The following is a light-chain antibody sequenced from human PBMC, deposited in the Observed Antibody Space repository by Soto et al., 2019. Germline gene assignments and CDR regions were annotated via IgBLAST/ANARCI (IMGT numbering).Light chain of an antibody. J-gene: IGLJ1*01. CDR1: SSNIGNNY. CDR2: ESN. CDR3: GTWVHTPTGFV. Sequence: QSALTQPPSVSAAPGQKVTISCSGSSSNIGNNYVSWYQQLPGTAPKLLIYESNRRPSGIPDRFSGSKSGTSATLGITGLQTGDEADYSSGTWVHTPTGFVFGTGTKVTVL. V-gene: IGLV1-51*02.